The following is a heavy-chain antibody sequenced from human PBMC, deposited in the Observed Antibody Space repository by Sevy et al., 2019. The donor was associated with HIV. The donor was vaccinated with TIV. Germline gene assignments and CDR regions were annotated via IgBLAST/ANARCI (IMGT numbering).Heavy chain of an antibody. D-gene: IGHD3-10*01. CDR1: GFTFSTYS. J-gene: IGHJ6*02. Sequence: GGSLRLSCAASGFTFSTYSMNWVRQAPGKGLEWVSYISSSSSTIYYADSVRGRFTISRDNAKNSLYLQMNSLRADDTAVYYCARVPSTGRDGMDVWGQGTTVTVSS. V-gene: IGHV3-48*01. CDR3: ARVPSTGRDGMDV. CDR2: ISSSSSTI.